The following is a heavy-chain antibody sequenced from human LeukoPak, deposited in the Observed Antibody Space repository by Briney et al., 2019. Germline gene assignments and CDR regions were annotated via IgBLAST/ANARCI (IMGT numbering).Heavy chain of an antibody. Sequence: SETLSLTCTVSGDSISSDGYYWNWIRRHPGMGLEWIGYIYYSGSTYYNPSLKSRVTISVDTSKNQFSLKLSSVTAADTAVYYCARVGITMVRGVIIRYYYCYYMDVWGKGTTVTVSS. D-gene: IGHD3-10*01. V-gene: IGHV4-31*03. CDR3: ARVGITMVRGVIIRYYYCYYMDV. J-gene: IGHJ6*03. CDR1: GDSISSDGYY. CDR2: IYYSGST.